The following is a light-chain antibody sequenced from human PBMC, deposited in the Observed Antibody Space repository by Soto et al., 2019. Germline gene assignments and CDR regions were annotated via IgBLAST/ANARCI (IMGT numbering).Light chain of an antibody. V-gene: IGKV1-39*01. CDR3: QQRYNTPLT. Sequence: DIQMTQSPSSLSASVGDRVTITCRASQSMSTYLNWFQQKPGKAPKVLIYGASSLQSGVPSRFSGSGSGTEFTLTISSLQPEDSATYYCQQRYNTPLTFGGGTKVEIK. CDR2: GAS. CDR1: QSMSTY. J-gene: IGKJ4*01.